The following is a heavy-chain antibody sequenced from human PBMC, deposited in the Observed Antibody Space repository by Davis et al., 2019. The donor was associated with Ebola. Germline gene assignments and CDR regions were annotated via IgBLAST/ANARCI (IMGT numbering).Heavy chain of an antibody. J-gene: IGHJ5*02. CDR2: IDPSDSYT. CDR3: ARSTGTTLIWFDP. V-gene: IGHV5-10-1*04. D-gene: IGHD1-7*01. Sequence: GESLKISCKGSGYSFTSYWISWVRQMPGKGLEWMGRIDPSDSYTNYSPSFQGQVTISADKSISTAYLQWSSLKASDTAMYYCARSTGTTLIWFDPWGQGTLVTVSS. CDR1: GYSFTSYW.